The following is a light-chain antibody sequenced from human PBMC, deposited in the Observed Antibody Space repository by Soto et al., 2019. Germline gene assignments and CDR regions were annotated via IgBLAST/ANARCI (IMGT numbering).Light chain of an antibody. J-gene: IGLJ2*01. Sequence: QSVLTQPPSVSGAPGQRVTISCTGSSSNIGADYAVHWYQHLPGAAPKLLITGDTSRPSGVTDRFSASKSGTSASLAISGLRSEDEGDYYCAATDDTMSGPVFGGGTKVTVL. CDR2: GDT. CDR1: SSNIGADYA. V-gene: IGLV1-40*01. CDR3: AATDDTMSGPV.